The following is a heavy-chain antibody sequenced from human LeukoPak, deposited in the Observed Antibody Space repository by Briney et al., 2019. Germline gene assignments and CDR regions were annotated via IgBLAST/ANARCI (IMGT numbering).Heavy chain of an antibody. Sequence: ASVKVSCKASGYTFTGYYMHWVRQAPGQGLEWMGWINPNSGGTNYAQKFQGRVTMTRDTSISTAYMELSRLRSDGTAVYYCARSNLPYSARYFDYWGQGTLVTVSS. CDR2: INPNSGGT. J-gene: IGHJ4*02. V-gene: IGHV1-2*02. D-gene: IGHD2-15*01. CDR1: GYTFTGYY. CDR3: ARSNLPYSARYFDY.